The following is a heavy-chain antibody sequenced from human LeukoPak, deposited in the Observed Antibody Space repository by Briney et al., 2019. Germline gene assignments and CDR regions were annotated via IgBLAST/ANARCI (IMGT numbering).Heavy chain of an antibody. J-gene: IGHJ4*02. CDR3: ARDLPVIQLERGFDY. Sequence: PGGSLRLSCAASGFTFSSYAMSWVRQAPGKGLEWVSVISGSGGSTYSADSVKGRFTISRDNSKNTLYLQMNSLRAEDTAVYYCARDLPVIQLERGFDYWGQGTLVTVSS. V-gene: IGHV3-23*01. CDR1: GFTFSSYA. D-gene: IGHD1-1*01. CDR2: ISGSGGST.